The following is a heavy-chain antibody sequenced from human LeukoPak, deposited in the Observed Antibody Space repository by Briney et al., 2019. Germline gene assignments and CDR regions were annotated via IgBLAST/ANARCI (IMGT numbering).Heavy chain of an antibody. CDR3: ARHRWELALGFDY. CDR2: IYYSGNT. D-gene: IGHD1-26*01. J-gene: IGHJ4*02. V-gene: IGHV4-30-4*08. CDR1: GDSISSGAYY. Sequence: PSQTLSLTCTVSGDSISSGAYYWSWIRQHPGKGLEWIGHIYYSGNTYYNPSLKSRVTISVDTSKNQFSLKLSSVTAADTAVYYYARHRWELALGFDYWGQGTLVTVSS.